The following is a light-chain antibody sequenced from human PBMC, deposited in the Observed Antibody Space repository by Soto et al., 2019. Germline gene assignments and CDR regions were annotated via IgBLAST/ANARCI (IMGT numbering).Light chain of an antibody. J-gene: IGLJ1*01. CDR2: LEGSGSY. CDR3: ETWDSNTRV. CDR1: SGHSSYI. Sequence: QPVLTQSSSACASLGSSVKLTCTLSSGHSSYIIAWHQQQPGKAPRYLMKLEGSGSYNKGSGVPDRFSGSSSGADRYLTISNLQSEDEADYYCETWDSNTRVFGTGTKVTVL. V-gene: IGLV4-60*03.